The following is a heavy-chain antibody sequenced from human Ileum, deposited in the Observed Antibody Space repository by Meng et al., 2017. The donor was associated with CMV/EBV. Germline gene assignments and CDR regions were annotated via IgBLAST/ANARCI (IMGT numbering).Heavy chain of an antibody. CDR2: INRGGDT. CDR1: GGYFRGYY. V-gene: IGHV4-34*01. J-gene: IGHJ4*02. Sequence: LTCPVYGGYFRGYYWGWMRNPPGKGLEWIGEINRGGDTNSNPSVKSRVTISVDTSKNQFSLNLNSVTAADTAMYYCARGDGSGSYYKNWGQGTLVTVSS. CDR3: ARGDGSGSYYKN. D-gene: IGHD3-10*01.